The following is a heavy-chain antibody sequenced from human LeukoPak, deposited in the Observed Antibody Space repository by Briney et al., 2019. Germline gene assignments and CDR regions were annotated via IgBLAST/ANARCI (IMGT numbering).Heavy chain of an antibody. CDR2: ISSSGRSI. Sequence: GGPLRLSCAASGFTFSDFYMTWIRQAPGKGLEWVSSISSSGRSIYYADSVKGRFTISRDNAKNSLYLQMNSLRAEDTAVYYCAKYMYDSFDYWGQGTLVTVSS. D-gene: IGHD3-22*01. V-gene: IGHV3-11*04. CDR1: GFTFSDFY. J-gene: IGHJ4*02. CDR3: AKYMYDSFDY.